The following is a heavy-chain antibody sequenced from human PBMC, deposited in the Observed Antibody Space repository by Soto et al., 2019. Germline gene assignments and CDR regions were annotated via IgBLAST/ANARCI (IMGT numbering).Heavy chain of an antibody. Sequence: LSLTCAVYGGSFSGYYWSWIRQPPGKGLEWIGEINHSGSTNYNPSLKSRVTISVDTSKNQFSLKLSSVTAADTAVYYCARTALYCSSTSCYHYYYYGMDVWGQGTTVTVSS. J-gene: IGHJ6*02. CDR2: INHSGST. D-gene: IGHD2-2*01. CDR3: ARTALYCSSTSCYHYYYYGMDV. V-gene: IGHV4-34*01. CDR1: GGSFSGYY.